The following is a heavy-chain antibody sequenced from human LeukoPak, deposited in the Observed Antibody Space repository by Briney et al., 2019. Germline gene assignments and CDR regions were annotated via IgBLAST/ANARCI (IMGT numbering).Heavy chain of an antibody. D-gene: IGHD4-11*01. J-gene: IGHJ4*02. V-gene: IGHV1-2*02. Sequence: GASVKVSCKASGGTFSSYAISWVRQAPGQGLEWMGWINPNRGGTNYAQKFQGRVTMTRDTSISTAYMELSRLRSDDTAVYYCARVSNQESLDYWGQGTLVTVSS. CDR1: GGTFSSYA. CDR2: INPNRGGT. CDR3: ARVSNQESLDY.